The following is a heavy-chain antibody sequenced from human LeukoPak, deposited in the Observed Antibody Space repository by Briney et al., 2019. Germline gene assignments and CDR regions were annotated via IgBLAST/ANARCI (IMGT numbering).Heavy chain of an antibody. V-gene: IGHV3-30-3*01. D-gene: IGHD3-3*01. CDR1: GFTFSSYA. CDR3: ARDRDYDFWSAYYPTPDY. Sequence: PGGSLRLSCAASGFTFSSYAMHWVRQAPGKGLEWVAVISYDGSNKYYADPVKGRFTISRDNSKNTLYLQMNSLRAEDTAVYYCARDRDYDFWSAYYPTPDYWGQGTLVTVSS. J-gene: IGHJ4*02. CDR2: ISYDGSNK.